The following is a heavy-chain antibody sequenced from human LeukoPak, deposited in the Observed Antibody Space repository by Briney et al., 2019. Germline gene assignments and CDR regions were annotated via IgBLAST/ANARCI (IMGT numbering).Heavy chain of an antibody. CDR2: IYYTWST. CDR3: ARGAYDSGSYQYFFDY. J-gene: IGHJ4*02. D-gene: IGHD3-10*01. Sequence: PSETLSLTCTVSGGYINNYYWICIRQPPGKGLEWIGYIYYTWSTDYNPSLKSRVTISLDTSKHQFSLRLTSVTAADTAVYYCARGAYDSGSYQYFFDYWGQGTLVTVSS. CDR1: GGYINNYY. V-gene: IGHV4-59*01.